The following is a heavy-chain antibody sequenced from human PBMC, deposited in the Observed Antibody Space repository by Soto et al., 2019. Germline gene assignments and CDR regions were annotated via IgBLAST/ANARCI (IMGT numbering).Heavy chain of an antibody. J-gene: IGHJ5*02. CDR2: IYYSGST. CDR1: GGSISSYY. V-gene: IGHV4-59*01. CDR3: ARERSWFDP. Sequence: QVQLQESGPGLVKPSETLSLTCTVSGGSISSYYWSWIRQPPGKGLEWIGYIYYSGSTNYNPSLKSRVTISVDTSKNQFSLKLSSVTAADTAVYYCARERSWFDPWGQGTLVTVYS.